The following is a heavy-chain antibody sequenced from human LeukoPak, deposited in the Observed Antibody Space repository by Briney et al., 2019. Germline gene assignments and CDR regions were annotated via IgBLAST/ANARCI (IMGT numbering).Heavy chain of an antibody. CDR2: ISSSRSTI. CDR3: ARDGSYCSSTSCYPIPRGYFDY. J-gene: IGHJ4*02. V-gene: IGHV3-48*01. CDR1: GFTFSNYS. Sequence: GGSLRLSCAASGFTFSNYSMNWVRQAPGKGLEWVSYISSSRSTIYYADSVKGRFTISRDNAKNSLYLQMNSLRSEDTAVYYCARDGSYCSSTSCYPIPRGYFDYWGQGTLVTVSS. D-gene: IGHD2-2*01.